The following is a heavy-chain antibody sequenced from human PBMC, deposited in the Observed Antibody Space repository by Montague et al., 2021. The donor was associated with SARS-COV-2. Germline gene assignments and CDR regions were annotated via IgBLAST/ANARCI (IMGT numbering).Heavy chain of an antibody. V-gene: IGHV4-4*02. CDR1: GGSISSSNW. Sequence: SETLSLTCAVSGGSISSSNWWSWVRQPPGKGLEWIGEIYHSGSTKYNPXXEGRVTISVDKSKNQFSLKLSSVTAADTAVYYCASRGAGWFGSNPERFDYWGQGTLVTVSS. J-gene: IGHJ4*02. D-gene: IGHD3-10*01. CDR2: IYHSGST. CDR3: ASRGAGWFGSNPERFDY.